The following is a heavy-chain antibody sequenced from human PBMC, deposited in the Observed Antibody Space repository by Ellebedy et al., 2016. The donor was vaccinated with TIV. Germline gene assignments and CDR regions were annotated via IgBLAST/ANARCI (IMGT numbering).Heavy chain of an antibody. D-gene: IGHD3-10*01. CDR3: ARHQGGVLLWFGELFQGRGNWFDP. J-gene: IGHJ5*02. V-gene: IGHV4-4*07. CDR1: GGSISSYY. CDR2: IYTSGST. Sequence: SETLSLXCTVSGGSISSYYWSWIRQPAGKGLEWIGRIYTSGSTNYNPSLKSRVTMSVDTSKNQFSLKLSSVTAADTAVYYCARHQGGVLLWFGELFQGRGNWFDPWGQGTLVTVSS.